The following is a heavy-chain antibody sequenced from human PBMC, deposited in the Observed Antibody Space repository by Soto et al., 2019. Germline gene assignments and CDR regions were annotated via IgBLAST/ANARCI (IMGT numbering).Heavy chain of an antibody. CDR3: TTDRGHMYDFDY. Sequence: EVQLVESGGGLVKPGGSLRLSCAASGFTFDNAWMSWVRQAPGKGLEWVGRIKSKTDGGTAYYAAPAKGRFTISRDDSKNTLFLQMNSLKTEDTAVYYCTTDRGHMYDFDYWGQGALVPVSS. CDR1: GFTFDNAW. V-gene: IGHV3-15*01. J-gene: IGHJ4*02. D-gene: IGHD2-8*01. CDR2: IKSKTDGGTA.